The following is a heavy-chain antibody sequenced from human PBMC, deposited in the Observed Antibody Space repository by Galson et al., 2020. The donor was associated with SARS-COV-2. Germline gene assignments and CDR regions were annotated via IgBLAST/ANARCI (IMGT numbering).Heavy chain of an antibody. CDR3: AKVDDFWTGYYTGFDY. CDR2: ISAYNGNT. J-gene: IGHJ4*02. V-gene: IGHV1-18*04. Sequence: ASVKVSCKASGYPFTSYGISWVRQAPGRGLEWMGWISAYNGNTKYAQKLQGRVTMTTDTSTSTAYMELRSLRSDDTAVYYCAKVDDFWTGYYTGFDYWGQGTLVTVSS. CDR1: GYPFTSYG. D-gene: IGHD3-3*01.